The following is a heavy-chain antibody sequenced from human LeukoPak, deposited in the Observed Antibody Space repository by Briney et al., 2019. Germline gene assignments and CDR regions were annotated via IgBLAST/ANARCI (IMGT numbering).Heavy chain of an antibody. Sequence: GGSLRLSCAASGFTFSNAWMSWVRQAPGKGLEWVGRIKGKTDGGTTDYAAPVKGRFTTSRDDSKNTLYLQMNSLKTEDTAVCYCTTDIPYDSSGYYQSDYWGQGTLVTVSS. CDR2: IKGKTDGGTT. CDR1: GFTFSNAW. CDR3: TTDIPYDSSGYYQSDY. J-gene: IGHJ4*02. V-gene: IGHV3-15*01. D-gene: IGHD3-22*01.